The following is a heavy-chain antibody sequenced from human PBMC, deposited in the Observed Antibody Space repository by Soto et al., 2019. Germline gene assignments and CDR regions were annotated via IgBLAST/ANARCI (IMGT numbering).Heavy chain of an antibody. CDR1: GGTFSSYA. Sequence: QVQLVQSGAEVKKPGSSVKVSCKASGGTFSSYAISWVRQAPGQGLEWMGGIIPIFGTANYAQKFQGRVTITGDEAPGTAHMEASRLRSEDTAVFYRSGFVGGLTGYLDLLGRCNLVTVSS. CDR2: IIPIFGTA. CDR3: SGFVGGLTGYLDL. D-gene: IGHD3-16*01. J-gene: IGHJ2*01. V-gene: IGHV1-69*01.